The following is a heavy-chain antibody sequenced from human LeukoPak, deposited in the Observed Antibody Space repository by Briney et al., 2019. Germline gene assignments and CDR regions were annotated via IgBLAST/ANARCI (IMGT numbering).Heavy chain of an antibody. CDR3: ARAGYYDILTGYYKWRNAFDI. J-gene: IGHJ3*02. Sequence: GGSLRLSCAASGFTVSSNYMSWVRQAPGKGLEWVSVIYSGGSTYYADSVKGRFTISRDNSKNTLYLQMNSLRAEDTAVYYCARAGYYDILTGYYKWRNAFDIWGQGTMVTVSS. D-gene: IGHD3-9*01. CDR1: GFTVSSNY. CDR2: IYSGGST. V-gene: IGHV3-53*01.